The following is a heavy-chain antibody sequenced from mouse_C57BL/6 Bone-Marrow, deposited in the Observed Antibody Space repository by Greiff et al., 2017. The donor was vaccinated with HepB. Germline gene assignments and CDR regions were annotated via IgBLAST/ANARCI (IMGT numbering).Heavy chain of an antibody. V-gene: IGHV1-55*01. CDR2: IYPGSGST. J-gene: IGHJ2*01. D-gene: IGHD3-2*02. CDR1: GYTFTSYW. Sequence: QVQLQQPGAELVKPGASVKMSCKASGYTFTSYWITWVKQRPGQGLEWIGDIYPGSGSTNYNEKFKSKATVTVDTSSSTAYMQLSSLTSEESAVCGSAGEETAQAASYGGRGTTLTVTT. CDR3: AGEETAQAASY.